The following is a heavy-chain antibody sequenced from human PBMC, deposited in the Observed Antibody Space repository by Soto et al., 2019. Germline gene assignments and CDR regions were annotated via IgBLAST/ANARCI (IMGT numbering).Heavy chain of an antibody. CDR2: ISAYNGNT. CDR1: GYTFTSYG. D-gene: IGHD3-22*01. CDR3: ARDVSYYDSSGLSVPGY. Sequence: ASVKVSCKASGYTFTSYGISWVRQAPGQGLEWMGWISAYNGNTNYAQKLQGRVTMTTDTSTSTAHMELRSLRSDDTAVYYCARDVSYYDSSGLSVPGYWGQGTLVTVSS. J-gene: IGHJ4*02. V-gene: IGHV1-18*01.